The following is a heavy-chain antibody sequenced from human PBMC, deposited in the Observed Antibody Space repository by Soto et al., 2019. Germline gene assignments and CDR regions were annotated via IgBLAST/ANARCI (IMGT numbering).Heavy chain of an antibody. Sequence: QVQLVESGGGVVQPGRSLRLSCAASGFTFSSYAMHWVRQAPGKGLEWVAVISYDGSNKYYADSVKGRFTISRDNSTNTLYLQMNSLRAEDTAVYYCARAIRGSSSWYLGWFDPWGQGTLVTVPS. D-gene: IGHD6-13*01. CDR1: GFTFSSYA. CDR3: ARAIRGSSSWYLGWFDP. CDR2: ISYDGSNK. J-gene: IGHJ5*02. V-gene: IGHV3-30-3*01.